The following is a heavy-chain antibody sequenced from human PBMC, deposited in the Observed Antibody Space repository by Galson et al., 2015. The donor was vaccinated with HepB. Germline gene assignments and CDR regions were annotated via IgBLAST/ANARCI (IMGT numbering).Heavy chain of an antibody. CDR2: ISSSSSTI. D-gene: IGHD5-18*01. V-gene: IGHV3-48*01. Sequence: SLRLSCAASGFTFSSYSMNWVRQAPGKGLEWVSYISSSSSTIYYADSVKGRFTISRDNAKNSLYLQMNSLRAEDTAVYYCARDWSYGPIGAFGIWGQGTMVTVSS. CDR3: ARDWSYGPIGAFGI. J-gene: IGHJ3*02. CDR1: GFTFSSYS.